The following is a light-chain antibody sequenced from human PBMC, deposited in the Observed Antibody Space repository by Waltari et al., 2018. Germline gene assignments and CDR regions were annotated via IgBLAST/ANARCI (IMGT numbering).Light chain of an antibody. CDR1: SSDVGGYNY. Sequence: QSALTQPASVSGSPGQSITIPCTGTSSDVGGYNYASWYRQHPGKAPKLMIYDVTTRPSGVSNRFSGSKSGNTASLTISGLQAEDEADYYCSSFTSSSTWVFGGGTKLTVL. J-gene: IGLJ3*02. CDR2: DVT. CDR3: SSFTSSSTWV. V-gene: IGLV2-14*03.